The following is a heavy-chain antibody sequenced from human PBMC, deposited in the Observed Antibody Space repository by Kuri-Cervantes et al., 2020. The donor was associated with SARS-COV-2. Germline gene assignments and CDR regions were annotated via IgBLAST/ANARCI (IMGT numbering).Heavy chain of an antibody. CDR2: ISCDGGST. V-gene: IGHV3-43D*03. D-gene: IGHD3-10*01. CDR3: AKDSNYYGSGSYLDY. CDR1: GFTFDDYA. J-gene: IGHJ4*02. Sequence: GESLKISCAASGFTFDDYAMHWVRQAPGKGLEWVSLISCDGGSTYYADSVKGRFTISRDNSKNSLYLQMNSLRAEDTALYYCAKDSNYYGSGSYLDYWGQGTLVTVSS.